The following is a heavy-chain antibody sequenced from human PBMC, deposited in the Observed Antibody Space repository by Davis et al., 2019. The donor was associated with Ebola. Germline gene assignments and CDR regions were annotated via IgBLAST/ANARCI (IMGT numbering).Heavy chain of an antibody. CDR3: AARQLRGEDDAFDI. CDR2: VSGNGCSR. V-gene: IGHV3-23*01. D-gene: IGHD3-16*01. Sequence: GESLNTSCTAAGLAFTMYVMHWVRQAPGEGLEWVSSVSGNGCSRFYPDSVNGRFSISRDNSKNTVSLERRGSRVDDSAIYYCAARQLRGEDDAFDIWGQGTTVTVSS. CDR1: GLAFTMYV. J-gene: IGHJ3*02.